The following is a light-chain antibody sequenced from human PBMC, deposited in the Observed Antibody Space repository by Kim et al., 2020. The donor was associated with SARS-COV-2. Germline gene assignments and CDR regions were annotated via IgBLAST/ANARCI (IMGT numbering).Light chain of an antibody. CDR1: NIGSKS. V-gene: IGLV3-21*01. J-gene: IGLJ2*01. CDR3: QVWDSASDHPV. Sequence: APGNTAKITCGGNNIGSKSVHWYQQEPGQAPVMVIYYDSDRPSGIPERFSGSNSGNTATLTISRVEAGDEADYYCQVWDSASDHPVFGGGTQLTVL. CDR2: YDS.